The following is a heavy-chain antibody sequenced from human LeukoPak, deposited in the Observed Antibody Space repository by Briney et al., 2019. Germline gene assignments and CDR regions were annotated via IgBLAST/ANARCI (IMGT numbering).Heavy chain of an antibody. CDR3: ARRRAVADFDY. CDR2: INAGNGNT. D-gene: IGHD6-19*01. CDR1: GYTFTSYA. J-gene: IGHJ4*02. V-gene: IGHV1-3*01. Sequence: ASVKVSCKTSGYTFTSYAMHWVRQAPGQRLEWMGWINAGNGNTKYSQKFQGRVTITRDTSASTAYMELSSLRSEDTAVYYCARRRAVADFDYWGQGTLVTVSS.